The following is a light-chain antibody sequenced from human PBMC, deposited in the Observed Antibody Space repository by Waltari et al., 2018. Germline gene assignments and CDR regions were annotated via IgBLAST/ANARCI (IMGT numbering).Light chain of an antibody. CDR3: QQSFSTPRT. V-gene: IGKV1-39*01. CDR1: PSIRTY. CDR2: ASS. Sequence: DIQMTQSPSSLSASVGDSITISCRASPSIRTYLNWYPQEPGEAPKNLISASSTLLGGAPSRLSGSVSWTDFTLTISSLQPEDFATYYCQQSFSTPRTFGGGTRVEIK. J-gene: IGKJ4*01.